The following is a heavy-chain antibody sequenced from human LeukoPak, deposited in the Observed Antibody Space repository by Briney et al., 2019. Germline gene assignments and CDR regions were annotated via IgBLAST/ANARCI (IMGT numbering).Heavy chain of an antibody. V-gene: IGHV1-18*01. Sequence: ASVKVSCKASGYTFTSYGISWVRQAPGQGLEWMGWISAYNGNTNYAQELQGRVTMTTDTSTSTAYMELRSLRSDDTAVYYCARTPPGSRYFDWLFFDYWGQGTLVTVSS. CDR1: GYTFTSYG. CDR3: ARTPPGSRYFDWLFFDY. J-gene: IGHJ4*02. D-gene: IGHD3-9*01. CDR2: ISAYNGNT.